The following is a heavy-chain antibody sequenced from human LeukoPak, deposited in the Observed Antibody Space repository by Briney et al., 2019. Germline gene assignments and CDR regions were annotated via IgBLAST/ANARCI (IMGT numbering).Heavy chain of an antibody. CDR2: IIPIFGTA. CDR3: ARAFCSGGCCYSYYFDY. Sequence: ASVRVSCKASGYTFTSYAISWVRQAPGQGLEWMGGIIPIFGTANYAQKFQGRVTITADESTSTAYMELSSLRSEDTAVYYCARAFCSGGCCYSYYFDYWGQGTLVTVSS. V-gene: IGHV1-69*13. D-gene: IGHD2-15*01. J-gene: IGHJ4*02. CDR1: GYTFTSYA.